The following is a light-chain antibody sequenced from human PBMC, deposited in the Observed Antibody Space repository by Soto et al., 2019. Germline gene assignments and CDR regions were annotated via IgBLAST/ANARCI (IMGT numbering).Light chain of an antibody. Sequence: QSVLTQPPSASGTPGQRVTFSCSGSGSNIGSNAVNWYQQLPGAAPKLLIYRSYQRPSGVPDRFSGSKSGTSASLAISGLQPEDYADYYCAAWDDSLNGVVFGGGTKLTVL. J-gene: IGLJ2*01. CDR1: GSNIGSNA. V-gene: IGLV1-44*01. CDR3: AAWDDSLNGVV. CDR2: RSY.